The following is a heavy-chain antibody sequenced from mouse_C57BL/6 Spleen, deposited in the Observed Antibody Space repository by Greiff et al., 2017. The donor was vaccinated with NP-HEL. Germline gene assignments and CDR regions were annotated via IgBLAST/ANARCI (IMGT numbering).Heavy chain of an antibody. CDR2: INPSSGYT. V-gene: IGHV1-4*01. J-gene: IGHJ2*01. CDR3: ASPYYYGSSYGGVFFDY. D-gene: IGHD1-1*01. CDR1: GYTFTSYT. Sequence: QVQLQQSGAELARPGASVKMSCKASGYTFTSYTMHWVKQRPGQGLEWIGYINPSSGYTKYNQKFKDKATLTADKSSSTAYMQRSSLTSEDSAVYYCASPYYYGSSYGGVFFDYWGQGTTLTVSS.